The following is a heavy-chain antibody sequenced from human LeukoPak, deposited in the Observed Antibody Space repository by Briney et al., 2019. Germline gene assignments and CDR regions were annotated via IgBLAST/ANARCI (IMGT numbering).Heavy chain of an antibody. CDR1: GFTFRDYE. Sequence: PGGSLRLSCVVSGFTFRDYELSGVRQAPGKGLQCVAAIRRSGGTSYVADSVKGRFTISRDNSENTLYLAMNSMRVEDTAFYYCARSMKTFSLSTPTGSFDFWGPGALVTVSS. CDR2: IRRSGGTS. V-gene: IGHV3-23*01. CDR3: ARSMKTFSLSTPTGSFDF. D-gene: IGHD1-1*01. J-gene: IGHJ4*02.